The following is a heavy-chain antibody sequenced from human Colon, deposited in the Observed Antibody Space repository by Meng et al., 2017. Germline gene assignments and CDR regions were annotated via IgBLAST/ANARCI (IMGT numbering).Heavy chain of an antibody. V-gene: IGHV3-21*01. Sequence: GESLKISCAASGITFSTDSRHWVRQAPGKGLELVAYISSSTYIYYEDSVKGRVIISRDNAKKSLYLQLSSLRAEDTAVYYCARDSSAGRDYYYVMDVWGQGTTVTVSS. CDR1: GITFSTDS. J-gene: IGHJ6*02. CDR2: ISSSTYI. CDR3: ARDSSAGRDYYYVMDV. D-gene: IGHD6-6*01.